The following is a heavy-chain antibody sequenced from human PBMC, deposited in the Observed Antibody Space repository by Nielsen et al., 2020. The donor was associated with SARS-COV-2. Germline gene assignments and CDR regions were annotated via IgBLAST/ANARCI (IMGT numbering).Heavy chain of an antibody. J-gene: IGHJ3*02. Sequence: GESLKISCAASGFTFNIYAMAWVRRAPGRGLQWVTGVSSSGGSTYYTDSVKGRFSISRDNSKNTLFLLMHSLRVEDTAVYYCARDGVVRGDAYDIWGQGTVVTVSS. CDR1: GFTFNIYA. D-gene: IGHD3-10*01. CDR2: VSSSGGST. V-gene: IGHV3-23*01. CDR3: ARDGVVRGDAYDI.